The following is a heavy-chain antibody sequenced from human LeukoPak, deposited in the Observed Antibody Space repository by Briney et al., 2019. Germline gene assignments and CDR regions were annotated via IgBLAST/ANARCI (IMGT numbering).Heavy chain of an antibody. D-gene: IGHD6-19*01. CDR1: GFTFDDYG. J-gene: IGHJ1*01. Sequence: PGGSLRLSCAASGFTFDDYGMSWVRQAPGKGLEWVSGINWNGGSTGYADSVKGRFTISRDNAKNSLYLQMNSLRAEDTALYYCATSSGWSANAEYFQHWGQGTLVTVSS. CDR2: INWNGGST. V-gene: IGHV3-20*04. CDR3: ATSSGWSANAEYFQH.